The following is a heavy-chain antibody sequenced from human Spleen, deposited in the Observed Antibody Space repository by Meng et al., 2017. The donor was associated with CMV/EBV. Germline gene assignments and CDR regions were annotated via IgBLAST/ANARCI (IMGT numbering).Heavy chain of an antibody. CDR3: AKDEDSNFLAAALDH. D-gene: IGHD4-11*01. Sequence: SRFTFSCCAMTWVRQAPGKGLEWVSVIYSGGTTYYADSVRGRFTISRDNSKDTVSLQMNSLTAEDTAVYYCAKDEDSNFLAAALDHWGQGTLVTVSS. V-gene: IGHV3-23*03. CDR2: IYSGGTT. CDR1: RFTFSCCA. J-gene: IGHJ4*02.